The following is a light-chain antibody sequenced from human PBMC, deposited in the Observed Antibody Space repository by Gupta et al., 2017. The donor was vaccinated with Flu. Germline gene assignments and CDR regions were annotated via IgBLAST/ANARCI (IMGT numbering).Light chain of an antibody. V-gene: IGKV1-39*01. J-gene: IGKJ4*01. CDR2: VAS. CDR3: QQAYSVPLT. CDR1: QNLYSY. Sequence: IQMTQSPSSLSASVGDRVAITCRASQNLYSYLNWYQQKPRKAPKLLIYVASTLQNGVTSRFSGSGSGTDFTLTISSLQPDDAATYYCQQAYSVPLTFGGGTKLEIK.